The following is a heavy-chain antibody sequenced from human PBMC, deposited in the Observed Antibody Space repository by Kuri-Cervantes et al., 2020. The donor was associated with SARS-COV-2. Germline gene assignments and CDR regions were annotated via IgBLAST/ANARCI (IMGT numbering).Heavy chain of an antibody. CDR2: IYYSGST. CDR1: GGSISSGGYY. V-gene: IGHV4-31*03. Sequence: SETLSLTGTVSGGSISSGGYYWSWIRQHPGKGLEWIGYIYYSGSTYYHPSLKSRVTISVDTSKNQFSLKLSSVTAADTAVYYCARVRGQLVDSYYYMDVWGKGTTVTVSS. D-gene: IGHD6-13*01. J-gene: IGHJ6*03. CDR3: ARVRGQLVDSYYYMDV.